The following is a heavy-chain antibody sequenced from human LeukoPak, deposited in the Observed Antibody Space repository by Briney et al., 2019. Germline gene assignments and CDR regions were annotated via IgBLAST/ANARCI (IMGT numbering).Heavy chain of an antibody. CDR1: GYSISSGYY. CDR2: IYHSGST. D-gene: IGHD1-1*01. Sequence: SETLSLTCTVSGYSISSGYYWGWIRQPPGKGLEWIESIYHSGSTYYNPSLKSRVTISIDMSKNQFSLRLRSVTAADTAVYYCARPLHKLAPMDVWGKGTTVTISS. CDR3: ARPLHKLAPMDV. V-gene: IGHV4-38-2*02. J-gene: IGHJ6*04.